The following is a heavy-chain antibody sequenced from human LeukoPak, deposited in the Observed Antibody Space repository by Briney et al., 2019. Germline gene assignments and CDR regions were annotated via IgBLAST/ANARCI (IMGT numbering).Heavy chain of an antibody. CDR1: GYTLTELS. Sequence: GASVKVSCKVSGYTLTELSMHWVRQAPGKGLEWMGGFDPEDGETIYAQKFQGRVTMTEDTSTDTAYMELSSLRSEDTAVYYCARDIEDGSGYFNWFDPWGQGTLVTVSS. D-gene: IGHD3-10*01. V-gene: IGHV1-24*01. CDR2: FDPEDGET. J-gene: IGHJ5*02. CDR3: ARDIEDGSGYFNWFDP.